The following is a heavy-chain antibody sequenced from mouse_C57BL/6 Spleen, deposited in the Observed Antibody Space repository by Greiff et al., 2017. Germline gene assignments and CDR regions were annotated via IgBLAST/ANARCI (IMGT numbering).Heavy chain of an antibody. CDR3: ARGGYYYGSSYRDWFAY. V-gene: IGHV1-9*01. Sequence: VQLQQSGAELMKPGASVKLSCKATGYTFTGYWIEWVKQRPGHGLEWIGEILPGSGSTNYNEKFKGKATFTADTSSNTAYMQLSSLTTEDSAIYYCARGGYYYGSSYRDWFAYWGQGTLVTVSA. CDR2: ILPGSGST. CDR1: GYTFTGYW. J-gene: IGHJ3*01. D-gene: IGHD1-1*01.